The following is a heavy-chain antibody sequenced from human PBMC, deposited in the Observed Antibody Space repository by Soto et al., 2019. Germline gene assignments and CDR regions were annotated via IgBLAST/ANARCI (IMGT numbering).Heavy chain of an antibody. CDR3: ARGVRLFRASFDT. CDR2: INNNTNT. D-gene: IGHD3-10*02. V-gene: IGHV4-34*01. J-gene: IGHJ5*02. Sequence: QVHLQQWGAGLLKPSETLSLTCAVYGGSFSDTYWNWFRQPPGQGLERIGEINNNTNTIYNPSLTCRVTTSVDTSKNPFSLKFTPVTAADWAVYDCARGVRLFRASFDTWGQGALVTVSS. CDR1: GGSFSDTY.